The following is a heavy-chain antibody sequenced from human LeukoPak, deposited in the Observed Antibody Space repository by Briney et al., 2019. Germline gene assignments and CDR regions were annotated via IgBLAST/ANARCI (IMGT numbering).Heavy chain of an antibody. CDR2: IIPIFGTA. J-gene: IGHJ4*02. D-gene: IGHD3-22*01. Sequence: SVKVSCKASGGTFSSYAISWVRQAPGQGLEWMGGIIPIFGTANYAQKFQGRVTITADESTSTAYMELSSLRSEDTAVYYCAREDNYYDTPTFDYWGQGTLVTVSS. CDR3: AREDNYYDTPTFDY. V-gene: IGHV1-69*13. CDR1: GGTFSSYA.